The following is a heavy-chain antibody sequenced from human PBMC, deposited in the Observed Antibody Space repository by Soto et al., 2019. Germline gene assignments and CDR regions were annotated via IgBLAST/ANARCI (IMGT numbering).Heavy chain of an antibody. J-gene: IGHJ4*02. CDR1: GGSISSGGYS. CDR3: ASTTSSTGDYSFDFDY. CDR2: IYHSGST. D-gene: IGHD4-17*01. Sequence: QLQLQESGSGLVKPSQTLSLTCAVSGGSISSGGYSWSWIRQPPGKGLEWIGYIYHSGSTYYNPSLKSRVTISVDRSKNQFSLKLSSVTAADTAVYYCASTTSSTGDYSFDFDYWGQGTLVTVSS. V-gene: IGHV4-30-2*01.